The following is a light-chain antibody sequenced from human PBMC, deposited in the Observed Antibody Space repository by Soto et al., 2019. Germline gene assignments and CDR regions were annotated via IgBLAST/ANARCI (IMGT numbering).Light chain of an antibody. CDR3: MQHVDVPYT. J-gene: IGKJ2*01. CDR2: TLS. Sequence: DIVMTQTPLSLPVTPAEPASISCSSSQSLLQSADGNTYLDWYLQKPGQSPQLLIHTLSYRDSGVPDRFSDSGSGTDFTLKISRVEAEDVGVYYCMQHVDVPYTFGQGTKVEIK. CDR1: QSLLQSADGNTY. V-gene: IGKV2-40*01.